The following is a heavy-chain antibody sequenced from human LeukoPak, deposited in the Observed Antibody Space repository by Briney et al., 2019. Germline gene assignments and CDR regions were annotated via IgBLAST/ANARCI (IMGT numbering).Heavy chain of an antibody. Sequence: SETLSLTCTVSGGSISSYYWSWIRQPAGKGLEWIGRIYTSGRTNYNPSLKSRVTMSVDTSKNQFSLKLSSVTAADTAVYYCARGGDSYGSFDYWGQGTLVTVSS. J-gene: IGHJ4*02. CDR3: ARGGDSYGSFDY. CDR1: GGSISSYY. V-gene: IGHV4-4*07. D-gene: IGHD5-18*01. CDR2: IYTSGRT.